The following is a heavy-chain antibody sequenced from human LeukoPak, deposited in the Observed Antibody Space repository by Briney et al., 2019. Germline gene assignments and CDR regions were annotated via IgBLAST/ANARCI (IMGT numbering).Heavy chain of an antibody. V-gene: IGHV4-59*01. D-gene: IGHD3-22*01. Sequence: SETLSLTCTVSGGSISSYYWSWIRQPPGKGLEWIGYIYYSGSTNYNPSLKSRVTISVDTSKNQFSLKLSSVTAADTAVYYCARGEYYYDSSGYYPAFDIWGQGTMVTASS. J-gene: IGHJ3*02. CDR1: GGSISSYY. CDR3: ARGEYYYDSSGYYPAFDI. CDR2: IYYSGST.